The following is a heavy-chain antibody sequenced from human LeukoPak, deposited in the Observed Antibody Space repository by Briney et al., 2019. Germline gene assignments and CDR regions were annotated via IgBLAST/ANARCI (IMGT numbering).Heavy chain of an antibody. D-gene: IGHD6-6*01. CDR1: GGTFSSYA. V-gene: IGHV1-69*04. J-gene: IGHJ4*02. CDR3: ARDTLAARRTPSAL. CDR2: IIPILGIA. Sequence: GSSVKVSCKASGGTFSSYAISWVRQAPGQGLEWMGRIIPILGIANYAQKLQGRVTMTTDTSTSTAYMELRSLRSDDTAVYYCARDTLAARRTPSALWGQGTLVTVSS.